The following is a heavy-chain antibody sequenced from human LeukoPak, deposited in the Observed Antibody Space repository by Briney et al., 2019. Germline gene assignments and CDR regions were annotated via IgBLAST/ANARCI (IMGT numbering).Heavy chain of an antibody. V-gene: IGHV1-18*01. D-gene: IGHD6-19*01. CDR3: ARGASHSSAGNAFDI. CDR1: GYTFTAYG. Sequence: ASVKVSCKASGYTFTAYGISCVRQAPGQGLEWLGWISAYNGNTNYVQKLQGRVTMTTDTSTSTAYMELRSLRSDDTAVYYCARGASHSSAGNAFDIWGQGTMVTVSS. CDR2: ISAYNGNT. J-gene: IGHJ3*02.